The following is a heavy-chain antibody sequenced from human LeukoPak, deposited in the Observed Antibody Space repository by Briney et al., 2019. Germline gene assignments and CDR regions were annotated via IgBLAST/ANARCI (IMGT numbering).Heavy chain of an antibody. CDR1: GFTFSSYS. CDR2: ISSSSSTI. CDR3: ARGLSSGYYGAFDI. V-gene: IGHV3-48*04. Sequence: GGSLRLSCAASGFTFSSYSMNWVRQAPGKGLEWVSYISSSSSTIYYADSVKGRFTISRDNAKNSLYLQMNSLRAEDTAVYYCARGLSSGYYGAFDICGQGTMVTVSS. J-gene: IGHJ3*02. D-gene: IGHD3-22*01.